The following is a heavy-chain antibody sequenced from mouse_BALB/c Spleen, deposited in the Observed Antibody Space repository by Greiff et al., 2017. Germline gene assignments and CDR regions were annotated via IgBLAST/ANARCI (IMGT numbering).Heavy chain of an antibody. V-gene: IGHV2-9*02. CDR2: IWAGGST. D-gene: IGHD1-1*02. Sequence: VKLKESGPGLVAPSQSLSITCTVSGFSLTSYGVHWVRQPPGKGLEWLGVIWAGGSTNYNSALMSRLSISKDNSKSQVFLKMNSLQTDDTAMYYCARYYPPYAMDYWGQGTSVTVSS. J-gene: IGHJ4*01. CDR3: ARYYPPYAMDY. CDR1: GFSLTSYG.